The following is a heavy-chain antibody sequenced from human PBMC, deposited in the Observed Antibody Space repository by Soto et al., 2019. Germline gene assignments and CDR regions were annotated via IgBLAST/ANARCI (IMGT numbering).Heavy chain of an antibody. CDR3: ARFLPGFVGENEAFDF. Sequence: QVQLQESGPGLVKPSGTLSLTCTVSGGSISNNNWWSWVRQTPEKGLEWIGQIYRSGNTNYNPSLKSRVSMSVDKSKNQFSLKMNSATAADTAVYYCARFLPGFVGENEAFDFWGHGTLVTVSS. J-gene: IGHJ4*01. D-gene: IGHD3-3*01. V-gene: IGHV4-4*02. CDR1: GGSISNNNW. CDR2: IYRSGNT.